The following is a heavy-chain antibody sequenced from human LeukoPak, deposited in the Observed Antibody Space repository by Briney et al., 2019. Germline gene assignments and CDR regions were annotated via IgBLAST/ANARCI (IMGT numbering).Heavy chain of an antibody. D-gene: IGHD6-13*01. Sequence: GGSLRLSCAASGFTFSSYSMNWVRQAPGKGLEWVSAISGSGGSTYYADSVKGRFTISRDNSKNTQYLQMNSLRAEDTAVYYCAKDPSWSGYFDYWGQGTLVTVSS. CDR2: ISGSGGST. CDR3: AKDPSWSGYFDY. V-gene: IGHV3-23*01. J-gene: IGHJ4*02. CDR1: GFTFSSYS.